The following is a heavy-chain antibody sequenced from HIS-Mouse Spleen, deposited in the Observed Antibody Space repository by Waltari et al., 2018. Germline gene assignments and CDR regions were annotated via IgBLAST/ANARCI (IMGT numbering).Heavy chain of an antibody. J-gene: IGHJ2*01. V-gene: IGHV4-39*07. Sequence: QLQLQESGPGLVKPSETLSLTCTVPGGSISSSSYYGGWIRQPPGKGLEWIGSIYYSGSTYYNPSLKSRVTISVDTSKNQFYLKLSSVTAADTAVYYCAREIPYSSSWYDWYFDLWGRGTLVTVSS. CDR3: AREIPYSSSWYDWYFDL. CDR1: GGSISSSSYY. CDR2: IYYSGST. D-gene: IGHD6-13*01.